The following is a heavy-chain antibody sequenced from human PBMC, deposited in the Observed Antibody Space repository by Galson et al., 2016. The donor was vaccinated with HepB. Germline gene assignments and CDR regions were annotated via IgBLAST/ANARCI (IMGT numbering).Heavy chain of an antibody. J-gene: IGHJ4*02. D-gene: IGHD3-16*01. V-gene: IGHV1-18*04. CDR3: ATGTSLIRGFDH. CDR1: GYTFTSYG. Sequence: SVKVSCKASGYTFTSYGISWVRQAPGQGLEWMGWISAYNGNTNYAQKLQGRVTMTTDISTNTATMELWNLRSDDTAVYYCATGTSLIRGFDHWGQGTLVTVSS. CDR2: ISAYNGNT.